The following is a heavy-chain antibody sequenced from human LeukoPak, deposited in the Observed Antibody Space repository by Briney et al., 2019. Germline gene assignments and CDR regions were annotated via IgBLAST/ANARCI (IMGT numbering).Heavy chain of an antibody. CDR2: INHSGST. J-gene: IGHJ4*02. CDR3: ATSRYYDFWSGYYKPPNY. V-gene: IGHV4-34*01. CDR1: GGSFSGYY. D-gene: IGHD3-3*01. Sequence: KPSETLSLTCAVYGGSFSGYYWSWIRQPPRKGLEWIGEINHSGSTNYNPSLKSRVTISVDTSKNQFSLKLSSVTAADTAVYYCATSRYYDFWSGYYKPPNYWGQGTLVTVSS.